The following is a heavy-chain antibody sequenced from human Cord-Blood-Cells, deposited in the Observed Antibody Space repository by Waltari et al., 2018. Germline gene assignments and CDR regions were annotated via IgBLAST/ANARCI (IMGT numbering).Heavy chain of an antibody. D-gene: IGHD2-8*02. J-gene: IGHJ4*02. Sequence: QVQLVQSGAEVKKPGASVKVSCKASGYTFTGYYMHCVRQAPGQGLEWMGWINPNSGGTNYAQKFQGWVTMTRDTSISTAYMELSRLRSDDTAVYYCARGSSDCTGGVCYFDYWGQGTLVTVSS. CDR1: GYTFTGYY. CDR3: ARGSSDCTGGVCYFDY. CDR2: INPNSGGT. V-gene: IGHV1-2*04.